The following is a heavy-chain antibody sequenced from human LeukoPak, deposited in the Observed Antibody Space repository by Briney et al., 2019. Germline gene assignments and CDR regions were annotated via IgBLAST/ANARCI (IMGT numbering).Heavy chain of an antibody. D-gene: IGHD6-6*01. CDR2: ISAYNGNT. CDR1: GYTFTSYG. Sequence: ASVKVSCKASGYTFTSYGISWVRQAPGQGLEWMGWISAYNGNTNYAQKLQGRVTMTTDTSTSTAYMELRSLRSDDTAVYYCERSGESIAARRLGGFDYWGQGTLVTVSS. V-gene: IGHV1-18*01. CDR3: ERSGESIAARRLGGFDY. J-gene: IGHJ4*02.